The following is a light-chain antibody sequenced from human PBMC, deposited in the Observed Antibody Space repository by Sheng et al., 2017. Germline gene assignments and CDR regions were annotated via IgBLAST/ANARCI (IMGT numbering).Light chain of an antibody. Sequence: EIVLTQSPGTLSLSPGERATLSCRASRSVASNYLAWYQLKPGQAPRLLIYGASTRATGIPGRFSGSGSGTDFTLTISSLEPEDFAVYYCQQRGNWPYSFGQGTKLQIK. CDR1: RSVASNY. CDR3: QQRGNWPYS. J-gene: IGKJ2*03. CDR2: GAS. V-gene: IGKV3D-20*02.